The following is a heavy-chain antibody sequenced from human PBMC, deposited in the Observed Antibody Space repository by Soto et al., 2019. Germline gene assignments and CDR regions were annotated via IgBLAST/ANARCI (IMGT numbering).Heavy chain of an antibody. CDR3: SRVGCSNSNCQTRGMDV. Sequence: QVQLQESGPGLVRPSETLYLICNVSGGTISNYYWSWVRQPAGKGLEWVGRIYSDGATNYSPSLKSRVFMSLDMSGNQFSLQLNSVTAADTAVYYCSRVGCSNSNCQTRGMDVWGQGTTVTVSS. V-gene: IGHV4-4*07. J-gene: IGHJ6*02. CDR1: GGTISNYY. D-gene: IGHD2-2*01. CDR2: IYSDGAT.